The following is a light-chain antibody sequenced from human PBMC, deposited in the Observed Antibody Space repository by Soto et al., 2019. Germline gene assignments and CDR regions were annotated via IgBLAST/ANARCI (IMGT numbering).Light chain of an antibody. CDR1: SSNIGNNY. V-gene: IGLV1-51*01. CDR3: GTWDSSLLWV. CDR2: DNN. Sequence: QAVVTQPPSVSAAPGQKVTISCSGSSSNIGNNYVSWYQQLPGTAPKLLIYDNNKRPSGIPDRFSGSKSGTSATLGITGLQTGDEADYYCGTWDSSLLWVFGGGTKLTVL. J-gene: IGLJ3*02.